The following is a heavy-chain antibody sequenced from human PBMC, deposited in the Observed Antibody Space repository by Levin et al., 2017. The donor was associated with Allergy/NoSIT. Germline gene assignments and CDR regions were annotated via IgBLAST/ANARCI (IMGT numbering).Heavy chain of an antibody. V-gene: IGHV3-21*01. CDR1: GFIFSNYS. CDR3: ARDSTAVSSDY. Sequence: PGGSLRLSCAASGFIFSNYSMNWVRQAPGKGLEWVSSISSRSSNIYYADSVKGRFTISRDNAKNSLYLQMNSLRAEATAVYYCARDSTAVSSDYWGQGTLVTVSS. CDR2: ISSRSSNI. J-gene: IGHJ4*02. D-gene: IGHD4-11*01.